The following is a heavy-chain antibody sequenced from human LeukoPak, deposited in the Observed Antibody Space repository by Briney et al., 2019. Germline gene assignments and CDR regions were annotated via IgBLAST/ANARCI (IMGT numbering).Heavy chain of an antibody. J-gene: IGHJ4*02. Sequence: GGSLRLSCAASGFTFSSYAMSWVRQAPGKGLEWVSAISGSGGSTYYADSVKGRFTISRDNSKNTLYLQMNSLRAEDTAVYYCAKVGRSYYYGSGGLAYFDYWGQGTLVTVSS. V-gene: IGHV3-23*01. CDR2: ISGSGGST. D-gene: IGHD3-10*01. CDR3: AKVGRSYYYGSGGLAYFDY. CDR1: GFTFSSYA.